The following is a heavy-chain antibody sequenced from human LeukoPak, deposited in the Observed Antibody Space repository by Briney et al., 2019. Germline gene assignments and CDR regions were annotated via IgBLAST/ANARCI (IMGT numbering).Heavy chain of an antibody. CDR2: ISAYNGNT. Sequence: ASVTVSFTASGYTFTSYGISWVRQAPGQGLEWMGWISAYNGNTNYAQKLQGRVTMTTDTSTSTAYMELRSLRSDDTAVYFCATGTKHCSGTNCYPHFHYWGQGTLVTVSS. V-gene: IGHV1-18*01. CDR1: GYTFTSYG. CDR3: ATGTKHCSGTNCYPHFHY. D-gene: IGHD2-2*01. J-gene: IGHJ4*02.